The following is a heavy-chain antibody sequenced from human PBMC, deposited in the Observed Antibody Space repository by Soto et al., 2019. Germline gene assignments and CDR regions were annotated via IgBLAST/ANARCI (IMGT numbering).Heavy chain of an antibody. CDR1: GGSISSSSYY. J-gene: IGHJ4*02. D-gene: IGHD3-3*01. CDR2: IYYSGST. CDR3: ARQVWGGYYVPCYFDH. V-gene: IGHV4-39*01. Sequence: SETLSLTCTVSGGSISSSSYYWGWIRQPPGKGLDWIGTIYYSGSTYYNPSLKSRVTISVDTSKNQFSLKLSSVTAADTAVYYCARQVWGGYYVPCYFDHWGQGALVTVSS.